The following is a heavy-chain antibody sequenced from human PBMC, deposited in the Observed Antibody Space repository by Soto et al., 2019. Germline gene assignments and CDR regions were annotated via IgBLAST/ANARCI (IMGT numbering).Heavy chain of an antibody. Sequence: ASVKVSCKASGGTFSSYAISWVRQAPGQGLEWMGGIIPIFGTANYAQKFQGRVTITADESTSTAYMELSSLRSEDTAVYYCARGGEIRYFDWLLSYYYYYGMDVWGQGTTVTVSS. CDR1: GGTFSSYA. CDR2: IIPIFGTA. D-gene: IGHD3-9*01. CDR3: ARGGEIRYFDWLLSYYYYYGMDV. J-gene: IGHJ6*02. V-gene: IGHV1-69*13.